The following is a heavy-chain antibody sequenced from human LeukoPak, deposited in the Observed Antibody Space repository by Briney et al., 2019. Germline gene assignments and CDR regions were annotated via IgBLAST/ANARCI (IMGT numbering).Heavy chain of an antibody. CDR1: GFTFTSSA. V-gene: IGHV1-18*01. CDR3: ARSKYYYYGMDV. Sequence: ASVKVSCKASGFTFTSSAVQWVRQARGQRLEWMGWISAYNGNTNYAQKLQGRVTMTTDTSTSTAYMELRSLRSDDTAVYYCARSKYYYYGMDVWGQGTTVTVSS. J-gene: IGHJ6*02. CDR2: ISAYNGNT.